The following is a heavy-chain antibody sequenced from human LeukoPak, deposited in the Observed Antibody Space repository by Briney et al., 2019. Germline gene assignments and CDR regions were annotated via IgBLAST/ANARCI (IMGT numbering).Heavy chain of an antibody. CDR3: GGTPGIAAPLATY. V-gene: IGHV3-23*01. CDR2: ISGSGGST. Sequence: GGSLRLSCAAAGFTFSSYAMSWVRQAPGKGLEWVSAISGSGGSTYYADSVKGRFTISRDNSKNTLYLQVNSRRAEDTAVYYWGGTPGIAAPLATYCGQGTLVTVYS. J-gene: IGHJ1*01. CDR1: GFTFSSYA. D-gene: IGHD6-13*01.